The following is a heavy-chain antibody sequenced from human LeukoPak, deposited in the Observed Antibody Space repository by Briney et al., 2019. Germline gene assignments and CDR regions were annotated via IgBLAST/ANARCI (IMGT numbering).Heavy chain of an antibody. Sequence: GGSLRLFCAASGFTFSSYAMSWVRQAPGKGLEWVSAISGSGGSTYYADSVKGRFTISRDNSKNTLCLQMNSLRAEDTAVYYCAKDGAGYSSGWYFDYWGQGTLVTVSS. V-gene: IGHV3-23*01. CDR2: ISGSGGST. D-gene: IGHD6-19*01. CDR3: AKDGAGYSSGWYFDY. J-gene: IGHJ4*02. CDR1: GFTFSSYA.